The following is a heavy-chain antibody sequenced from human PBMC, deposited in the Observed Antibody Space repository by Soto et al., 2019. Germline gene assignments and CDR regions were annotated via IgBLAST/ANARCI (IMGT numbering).Heavy chain of an antibody. D-gene: IGHD3-10*01. CDR2: ISGSGGRT. J-gene: IGHJ4*02. Sequence: EVQILESGGGLVQPGGSLRLSCPASGFTFSSYDMSWVRQAPGKGLEWVSFISGSGGRTYYADSVKGRFTISRDNSKNTLYLQVNSLRAEDTASYYCAKQGGASFGKFFASWGQGTLVTVSS. V-gene: IGHV3-23*01. CDR3: AKQGGASFGKFFAS. CDR1: GFTFSSYD.